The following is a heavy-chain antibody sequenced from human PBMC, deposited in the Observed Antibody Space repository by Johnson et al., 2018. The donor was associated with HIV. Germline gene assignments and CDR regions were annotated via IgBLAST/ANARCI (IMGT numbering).Heavy chain of an antibody. CDR2: ISSSGSTI. CDR1: GFTFSSYA. D-gene: IGHD4-17*01. Sequence: VQLVESGGGLVQPGGSLRLSCAASGFTFSSYAMSWVRQAPGKGLEWVSYISSSGSTIYYADSVKGRFTISRDNAKNSLYLQMNSLRAEDTAVYYCARGHDYGYHAFDIWGQGTMVTVSS. V-gene: IGHV3-48*04. J-gene: IGHJ3*02. CDR3: ARGHDYGYHAFDI.